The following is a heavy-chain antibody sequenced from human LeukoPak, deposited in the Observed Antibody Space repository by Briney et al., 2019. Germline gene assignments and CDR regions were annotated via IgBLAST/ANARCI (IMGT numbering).Heavy chain of an antibody. CDR3: ASYDILTGYHFDY. D-gene: IGHD3-9*01. CDR1: AFTFSNYG. J-gene: IGHJ4*02. V-gene: IGHV3-48*04. Sequence: GGSLRLSCAASAFTFSNYGMHWVRQAPGKGLEWVSYISSSGSTIYYADSVKGRFTISRDNAKNSLYLQMNSLRAEDTAVYYCASYDILTGYHFDYWGQGTLVTVSS. CDR2: ISSSGSTI.